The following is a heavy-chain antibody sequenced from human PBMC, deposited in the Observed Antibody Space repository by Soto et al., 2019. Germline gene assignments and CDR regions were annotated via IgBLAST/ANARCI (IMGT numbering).Heavy chain of an antibody. Sequence: GGSLRLSCAASGFTFSSYAMHWVRQAPGKGLEWVAVISYDGSNKYYADSVKGRFTISRDNSKNTLYLQMNSLRAEDTAVYYCASGTQQLRFLEWLPWFDPWGQGTRVTVSS. V-gene: IGHV3-30-3*01. J-gene: IGHJ5*02. CDR1: GFTFSSYA. CDR2: ISYDGSNK. CDR3: ASGTQQLRFLEWLPWFDP. D-gene: IGHD3-3*01.